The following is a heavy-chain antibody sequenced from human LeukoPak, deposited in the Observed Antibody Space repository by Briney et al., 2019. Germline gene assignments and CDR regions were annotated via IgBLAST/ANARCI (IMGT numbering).Heavy chain of an antibody. J-gene: IGHJ3*02. Sequence: GGSLRLSCAASGFTFSSYSMNWVRQAPGKGLEWVSAISSSSSYIYYADSLKGRFTISRDNAKNSLYLQVNSLRAEDTAVYYCARGLPFSGGCEGAPFDIWGQGTMVTVSS. CDR2: ISSSSSYI. V-gene: IGHV3-21*01. D-gene: IGHD1-26*01. CDR1: GFTFSSYS. CDR3: ARGLPFSGGCEGAPFDI.